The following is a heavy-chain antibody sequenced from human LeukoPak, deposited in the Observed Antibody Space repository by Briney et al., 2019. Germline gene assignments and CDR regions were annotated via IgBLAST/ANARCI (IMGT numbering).Heavy chain of an antibody. J-gene: IGHJ4*02. V-gene: IGHV4-4*07. D-gene: IGHD5-12*01. CDR1: GGPMNSYY. CDR3: ARGHSGYDDY. Sequence: SETLSLTCTVSGGPMNSYYWSWIRQPAGEGLEWIGRFYTSGSSNYNPSLKSRVTMSLDTSKNQFFLKLNSVTAADTAIYYCARGHSGYDDYWGQGTLVTVSS. CDR2: FYTSGSS.